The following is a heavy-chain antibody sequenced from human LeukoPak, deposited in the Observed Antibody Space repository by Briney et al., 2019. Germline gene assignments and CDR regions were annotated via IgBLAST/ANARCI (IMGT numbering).Heavy chain of an antibody. CDR1: GGSFSGYY. V-gene: IGHV4-34*01. Sequence: SETLSLTCAVYGGSFSGYYWSWIRQPPGKGLEWIGEINHSGSTNYNPSLKSRVTISVDTSKNQFSLKLSSVTAADTAVYYCARGRGGYSYGYLDCWGQGTLVTVSS. J-gene: IGHJ4*02. CDR2: INHSGST. D-gene: IGHD5-18*01. CDR3: ARGRGGYSYGYLDC.